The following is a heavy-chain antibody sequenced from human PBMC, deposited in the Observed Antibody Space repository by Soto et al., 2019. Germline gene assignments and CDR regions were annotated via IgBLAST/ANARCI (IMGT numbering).Heavy chain of an antibody. CDR2: ISSSSSYI. V-gene: IGHV3-21*01. CDR3: ARLYCSSTSCYKFDYYYMDV. D-gene: IGHD2-2*02. J-gene: IGHJ6*03. CDR1: GFTFSSYS. Sequence: GGSLRLSCAASGFTFSSYSMNWVRQAPGKGLEWVSSISSSSSYIYYADSVKGRFTISRDNAKNSLYLQMNSLRAEDTAVYYCARLYCSSTSCYKFDYYYMDVWGKGTTVTVSS.